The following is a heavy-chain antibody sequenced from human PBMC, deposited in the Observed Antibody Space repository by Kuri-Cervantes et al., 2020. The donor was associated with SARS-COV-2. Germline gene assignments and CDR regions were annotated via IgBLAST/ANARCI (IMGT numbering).Heavy chain of an antibody. J-gene: IGHJ5*02. CDR2: IVVGSGNT. V-gene: IGHV1-58*02. D-gene: IGHD3-10*01. Sequence: SVKVSCKASGSTFSGSAIQWVRQVRGQRLEWIGWIVVGSGNTDYAREFQERVTITRDMSTTTVYMELSGLRSDDTAMYYCAPFYYRSINNWSDPWGQGTQVTVSS. CDR3: APFYYRSINNWSDP. CDR1: GSTFSGSA.